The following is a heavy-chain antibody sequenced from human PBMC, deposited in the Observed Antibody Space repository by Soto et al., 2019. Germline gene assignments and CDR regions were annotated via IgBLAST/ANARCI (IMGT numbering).Heavy chain of an antibody. CDR1: GFTFSSYA. V-gene: IGHV3-23*01. J-gene: IGHJ4*02. Sequence: EVQVLESGGGLVQPGGSLRLSCAASGFTFSSYAMSWVRQAPGKGLEWVSAISGSGANTYYADSVKGRFTISRDNSKNIVYLQMNRLRVEDTAGYHCAQDERDAATAPFDYWGQGTLVTVSS. CDR3: AQDERDAATAPFDY. CDR2: ISGSGANT. D-gene: IGHD6-13*01.